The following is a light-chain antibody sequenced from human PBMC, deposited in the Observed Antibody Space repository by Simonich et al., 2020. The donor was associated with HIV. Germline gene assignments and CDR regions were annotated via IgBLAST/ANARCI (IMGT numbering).Light chain of an antibody. V-gene: IGKV1-5*03. J-gene: IGKJ4*01. CDR2: KAS. Sequence: DIQMTQSPSTLSASIGDRVTITVRASPNRNIWLAWYHQTPGKAPKLLIYKASTLESGVPSRFSGSGSGTEFTLTISSLQPDDFATYYCQQFNTYSLTFGGGTKVEIK. CDR1: PNRNIW. CDR3: QQFNTYSLT.